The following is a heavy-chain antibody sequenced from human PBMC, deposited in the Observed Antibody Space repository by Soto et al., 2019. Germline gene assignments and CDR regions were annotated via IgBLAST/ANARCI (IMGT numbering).Heavy chain of an antibody. CDR3: AHRHELGSFDI. CDR1: GFSLSTRAAG. V-gene: IGHV2-5*01. Sequence: KSGPTLVNPTQTLTLTCTFSGFSLSTRAAGVGWIRQPPGKALEWLALIYWNDDKRYSPSLKNRLTITKDTTKNHVVLTMTNMDPVDTATYYCAHRHELGSFDIWGQGTKVTVSS. J-gene: IGHJ3*02. D-gene: IGHD1-26*01. CDR2: IYWNDDK.